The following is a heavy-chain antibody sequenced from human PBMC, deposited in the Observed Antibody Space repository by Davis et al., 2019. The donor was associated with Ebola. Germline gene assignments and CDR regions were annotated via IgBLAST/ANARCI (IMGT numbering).Heavy chain of an antibody. J-gene: IGHJ4*02. CDR1: GFTFGTYS. CDR3: AKDVRPDSGWDIDY. V-gene: IGHV3-23*01. CDR2: IFGSAAET. D-gene: IGHD6-19*01. Sequence: GEFLKISCAASGFTFGTYSMNWIRQAPGKGLEWVAAIFGSAAETFYADSVRGRFTISRDNSKDTLYLHMNSLRSDDTAIYYCAKDVRPDSGWDIDYWGQGTLVAVSS.